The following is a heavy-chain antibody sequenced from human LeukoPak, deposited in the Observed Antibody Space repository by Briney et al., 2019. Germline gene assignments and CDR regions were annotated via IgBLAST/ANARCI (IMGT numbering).Heavy chain of an antibody. J-gene: IGHJ3*01. V-gene: IGHV3-48*01. Sequence: GGSLRLSCAASGFTFSTYSMNWVRQAPGKGLQWISYISGSSSTIYYADSVKGRFTISRDNAKNSLYLQMNSLRAEDTAVYYCARGSPYFYDTNGYYYAFDFWGQGTMLTVSS. CDR1: GFTFSTYS. CDR3: ARGSPYFYDTNGYYYAFDF. CDR2: ISGSSSTI. D-gene: IGHD3-22*01.